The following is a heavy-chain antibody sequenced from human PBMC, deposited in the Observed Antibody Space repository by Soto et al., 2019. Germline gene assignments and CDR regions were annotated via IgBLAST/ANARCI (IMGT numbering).Heavy chain of an antibody. Sequence: QVQLVQSGAEVKKPGASVKVSCKASGYTFTSYDINWVRQATGQGLEWMGWMNPNSGNTGYAQKFQGRVTMTRNTTISTAYMELSSLRAEDTAVYYFVGSGFSSSWGYWYCDLWGRCTLVTVSS. CDR1: GYTFTSYD. D-gene: IGHD6-13*01. CDR3: VGSGFSSSWGYWYCDL. CDR2: MNPNSGNT. J-gene: IGHJ2*01. V-gene: IGHV1-8*01.